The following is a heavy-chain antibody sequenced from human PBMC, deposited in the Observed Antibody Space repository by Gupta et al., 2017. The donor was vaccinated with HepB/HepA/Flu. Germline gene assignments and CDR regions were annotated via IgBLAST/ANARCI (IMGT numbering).Heavy chain of an antibody. CDR1: GFTLSNSA. CDR3: TKDDY. J-gene: IGHJ4*02. V-gene: IGHV3-48*02. CDR2: INASGQTT. Sequence: EVQLVASGGGLVQPGGSLRLSCAASGFTLSNSAMHWVRQAPGKGLEWVSYINASGQTTFYADSVKGRFIISRDNVKNSLFLQMNRLRDDDTAIYYCTKDDYWGQGTLVTVSS.